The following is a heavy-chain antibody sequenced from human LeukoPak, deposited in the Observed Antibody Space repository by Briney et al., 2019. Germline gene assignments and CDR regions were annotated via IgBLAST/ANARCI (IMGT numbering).Heavy chain of an antibody. Sequence: KTSETLSLTCAVYGGSFSGYYWSWIRQPPGKGLEWIGEINHSGSTNYNPSLKSRVTISVDTSKNQFSLKLSSVTAADTAMYYCARGTYYYDSGSSYNYLLFDYWGQRTLVTVSS. V-gene: IGHV4-34*01. J-gene: IGHJ4*02. D-gene: IGHD3-10*01. CDR2: INHSGST. CDR1: GGSFSGYY. CDR3: ARGTYYYDSGSSYNYLLFDY.